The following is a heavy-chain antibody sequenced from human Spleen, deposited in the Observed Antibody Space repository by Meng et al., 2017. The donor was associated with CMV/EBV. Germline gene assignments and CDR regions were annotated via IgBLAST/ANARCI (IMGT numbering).Heavy chain of an antibody. Sequence: ETLSLTCTVSGYSISSGYYWGWIRQPPGKGLEWMANIKQDGSEKHYLDSVKGRFTISRDNAMNSLYLQMNSLRAEDTAVYYCARVGSRGVRFFDWLFHPWYFDYWGQGTLVTVSS. J-gene: IGHJ4*02. CDR2: IKQDGSEK. D-gene: IGHD3-9*01. V-gene: IGHV3-7*01. CDR3: ARVGSRGVRFFDWLFHPWYFDY. CDR1: GYSISSGYY.